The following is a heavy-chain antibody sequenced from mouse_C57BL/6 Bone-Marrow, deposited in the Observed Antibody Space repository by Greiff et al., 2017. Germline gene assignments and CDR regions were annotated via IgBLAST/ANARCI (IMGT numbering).Heavy chain of an antibody. CDR1: GFTFSDYG. J-gene: IGHJ4*01. CDR3: AIPHYYAMDY. Sequence: EVKLQESGGGLVKPGGSLKLSCAASGFTFSDYGMHWVRQAPEKGLEWVAYISSGSSTIYYADTVKGRFTISSDNAKNTLFLQMTSLRSEDTAMYYCAIPHYYAMDYWGQGTSVTVSS. CDR2: ISSGSSTI. V-gene: IGHV5-17*01.